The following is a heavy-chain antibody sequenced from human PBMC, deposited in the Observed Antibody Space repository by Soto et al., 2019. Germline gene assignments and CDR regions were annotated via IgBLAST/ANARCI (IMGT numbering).Heavy chain of an antibody. D-gene: IGHD2-15*01. V-gene: IGHV3-66*01. J-gene: IGHJ4*02. CDR1: GFTVSSNY. Sequence: EVQLVESGGGLVQPGGSLRLSCAASGFTVSSNYMSWVRQAPGKGLEWVSVIYSGGSTYYADSVKSRFTISRDNSVNTPYLQMNSMRAEDTAVYYCARTCSGSTCSFDYWGQGTLVTVSS. CDR3: ARTCSGSTCSFDY. CDR2: IYSGGST.